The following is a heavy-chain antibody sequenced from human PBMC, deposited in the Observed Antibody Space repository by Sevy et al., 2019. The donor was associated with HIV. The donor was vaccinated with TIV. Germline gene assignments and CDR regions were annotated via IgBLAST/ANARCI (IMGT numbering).Heavy chain of an antibody. CDR1: GFTFSRFA. V-gene: IGHV3-23*01. Sequence: GGSLRLSCAASGFTFSRFAMSWVRQAPGKGLEWVSIISGSGDITYYEQSVKGRFTISRDNSKNTLSLQMNSLRAEDTAIYFCAKTDRISALGQFDYWGQGTLVTVS. CDR3: AKTDRISALGQFDY. J-gene: IGHJ4*02. D-gene: IGHD6-13*01. CDR2: ISGSGDIT.